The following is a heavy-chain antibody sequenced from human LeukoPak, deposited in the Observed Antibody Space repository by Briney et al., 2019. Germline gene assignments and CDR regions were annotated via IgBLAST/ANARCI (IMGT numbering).Heavy chain of an antibody. CDR2: INHSGST. J-gene: IGHJ4*02. D-gene: IGHD4-17*01. V-gene: IGHV4-34*01. CDR3: ARGPGYGDYSLPFEY. CDR1: GGSFSGYY. Sequence: SETLSLTCAVYGGSFSGYYWSWIRQPPGKGLEWIGEINHSGSTNYNPSLKSRVTISVDTSKNQLSLKLSSVTAADTAVYYCARGPGYGDYSLPFEYWGQGTLVTVSS.